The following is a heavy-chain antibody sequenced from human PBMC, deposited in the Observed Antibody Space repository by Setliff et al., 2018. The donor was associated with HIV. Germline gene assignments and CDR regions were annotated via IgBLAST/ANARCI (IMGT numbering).Heavy chain of an antibody. D-gene: IGHD1-26*01. J-gene: IGHJ4*02. CDR2: MNPNSGNT. V-gene: IGHV1-8*02. Sequence: ASVKVSCKASGYTFTSYDINWVRQATGQGLEWMGWMNPNSGNTGYAQKFQGRVTMTRDTSTSTVYMELSSLRSEDTAVYYCAREPSGSGNYFYFDYWGQGTLVTVSS. CDR1: GYTFTSYD. CDR3: AREPSGSGNYFYFDY.